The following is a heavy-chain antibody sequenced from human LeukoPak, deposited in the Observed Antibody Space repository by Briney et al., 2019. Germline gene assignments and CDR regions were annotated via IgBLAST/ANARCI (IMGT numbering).Heavy chain of an antibody. CDR2: IIPIFGTA. V-gene: IGHV1-69*06. J-gene: IGHJ4*02. CDR3: ASGDFSVVAAMPFDY. D-gene: IGHD2-15*01. Sequence: GASVKVSCKASGGTFSSYAISWVRQAPGQGLEWMGGIIPIFGTANYAQKFQGRVTITADKSTSTAYMELSSLRSEDTAVYYCASGDFSVVAAMPFDYWGQGTLVTVSS. CDR1: GGTFSSYA.